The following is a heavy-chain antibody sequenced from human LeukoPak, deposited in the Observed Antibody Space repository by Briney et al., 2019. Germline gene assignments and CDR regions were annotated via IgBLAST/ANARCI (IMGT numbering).Heavy chain of an antibody. Sequence: ASVKVSCKASGYTFTSYGISWVRQAPGQGLEWMGWISAYNGNTNYAQKHQGRVTMTTDTSTSTAYMELRSLRSDDTAVYYCASIAADAPYYYYYYMDVWGKGTTVTVSS. D-gene: IGHD6-13*01. CDR3: ASIAADAPYYYYYYMDV. CDR1: GYTFTSYG. CDR2: ISAYNGNT. V-gene: IGHV1-18*01. J-gene: IGHJ6*03.